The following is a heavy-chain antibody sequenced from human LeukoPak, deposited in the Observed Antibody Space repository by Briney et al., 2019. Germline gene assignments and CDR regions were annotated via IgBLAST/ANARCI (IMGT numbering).Heavy chain of an antibody. CDR2: IYYSGST. CDR3: ARHLRTTGNDGGDYFDY. Sequence: SETLSLTCTVSGGSISSSSYYWGRIRQPPGKGLEWLVSIYYSGSTYYNPSLKSRITISVDTTKNQFSLKLSSVTAADTAVYYCARHLRTTGNDGGDYFDYWGQGTLVTVSS. CDR1: GGSISSSSYY. D-gene: IGHD1-1*01. V-gene: IGHV4-39*01. J-gene: IGHJ4*02.